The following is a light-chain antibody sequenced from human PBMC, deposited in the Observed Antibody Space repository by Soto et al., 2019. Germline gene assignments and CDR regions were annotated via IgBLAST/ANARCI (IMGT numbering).Light chain of an antibody. CDR1: ESVSIN. CDR3: QQYNNWPPSWT. J-gene: IGKJ1*01. V-gene: IGKV3-15*01. Sequence: IVMTTSPATLSMSPVERSNLSCTASESVSINLAWYQQTPGQSPRLLVYDASTRATGIPARFTGSGSGTEFTLTISRLQSEEFAGYFCQQYNNWPPSWTVGQGNKVDIK. CDR2: DAS.